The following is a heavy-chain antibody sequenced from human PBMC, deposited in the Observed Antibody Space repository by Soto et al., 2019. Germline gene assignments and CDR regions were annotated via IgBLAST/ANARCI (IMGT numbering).Heavy chain of an antibody. V-gene: IGHV4-39*01. Sequence: QLQLQESGPGLVKPSETLSLTCTVSGGSISSSGYYWGWIRQPPGKGLEWIGSIYYSGSAYYNPSLKSRVTISVDTSKNQFSLKVSSVTAADTAVYYYCARHVEEVWTYVRVNWFDPWGQGTLVTVSS. D-gene: IGHD3-10*02. CDR1: GGSISSSGYY. J-gene: IGHJ5*02. CDR2: IYYSGSA. CDR3: ARHVEEVWTYVRVNWFDP.